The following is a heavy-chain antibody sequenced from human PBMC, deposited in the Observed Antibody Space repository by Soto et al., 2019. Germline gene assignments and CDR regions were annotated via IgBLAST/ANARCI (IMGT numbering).Heavy chain of an antibody. V-gene: IGHV3-23*01. CDR1: GVTFSSFA. Sequence: QLLESGGDLVQPGGSLRLSCVASGVTFSSFAMNWIRQAPGNGLQWVCDISGRGGTTHYAESVKVRFSISRDNSKNMVYLQMKSLTADDTAIYYCARCFPLSTIFDVFDVWVHGTEVSISS. J-gene: IGHJ3*01. CDR3: ARCFPLSTIFDVFDV. D-gene: IGHD3-16*01. CDR2: ISGRGGTT.